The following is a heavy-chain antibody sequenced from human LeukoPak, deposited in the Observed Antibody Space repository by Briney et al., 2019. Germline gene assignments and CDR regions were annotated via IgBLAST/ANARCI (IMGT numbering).Heavy chain of an antibody. CDR3: ARDSGYCSSTGCYYFDY. CDR1: GYTFTGYY. CDR2: INPNSGDT. D-gene: IGHD2-2*01. V-gene: IGHV1-2*02. J-gene: IGHJ4*02. Sequence: VASVKVSCQASGYTFTGYYMHWVRQAPGQGLEWMGWINPNSGDTNYAQRFQGRVTMTRDTSISTAYMDLSRLRSDDTAVYYCARDSGYCSSTGCYYFDYWGQGTLVTVSS.